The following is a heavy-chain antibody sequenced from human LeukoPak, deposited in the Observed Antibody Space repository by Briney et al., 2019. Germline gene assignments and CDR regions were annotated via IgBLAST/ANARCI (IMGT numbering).Heavy chain of an antibody. CDR3: ARPRYCSSTSRSFDY. D-gene: IGHD2-2*01. V-gene: IGHV1-69*04. CDR1: GGTFSSYA. CDR2: IIPIFGIA. J-gene: IGHJ4*02. Sequence: ASVKVSCKASGGTFSSYAISWVRQAPGQGLEWMGRIIPIFGIANYAQKFQGRVTITADKSTSTAYMELSSLRSEDTAVYYCARPRYCSSTSRSFDYWGQGTLVTVSS.